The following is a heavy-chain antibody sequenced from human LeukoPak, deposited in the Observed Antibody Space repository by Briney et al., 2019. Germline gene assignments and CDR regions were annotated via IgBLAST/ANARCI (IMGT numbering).Heavy chain of an antibody. Sequence: GGSLRLSCAASGFTFSSYTLSWVRQAPGRGLEWVSTISGGGDYTSYADSVKGRFTISRDNSKSTLYLQMNGLRVEDSALYYCAKRRFLESTPYYFDYWGQGTLVTVSS. CDR1: GFTFSSYT. V-gene: IGHV3-23*01. J-gene: IGHJ4*02. CDR3: AKRRFLESTPYYFDY. CDR2: ISGGGDYT. D-gene: IGHD3-3*01.